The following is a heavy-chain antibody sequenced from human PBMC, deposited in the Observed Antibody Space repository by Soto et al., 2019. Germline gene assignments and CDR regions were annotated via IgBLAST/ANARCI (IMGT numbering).Heavy chain of an antibody. Sequence: EVQLLESGGGLVQPGGSLRLSCAASRFTFSNYAMSWVRQAPGKGLEWVSGISSTGGSTYYADSVKGRFTISRDNSKNMLDLQMSSLRAEDTAIYYCARAHDYDFWSGFLFYGMDVWGQGTTVTVSS. V-gene: IGHV3-23*01. CDR1: RFTFSNYA. CDR2: ISSTGGST. D-gene: IGHD3-3*01. J-gene: IGHJ6*02. CDR3: ARAHDYDFWSGFLFYGMDV.